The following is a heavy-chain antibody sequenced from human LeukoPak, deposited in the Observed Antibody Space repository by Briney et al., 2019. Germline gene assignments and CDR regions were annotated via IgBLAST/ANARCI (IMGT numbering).Heavy chain of an antibody. V-gene: IGHV4-34*01. J-gene: IGHJ4*02. CDR3: ARGTLIYSGYDYMDFDY. CDR1: GGSFSGYH. Sequence: PSETLSLTCAVYGGSFSGYHWSWVRQPPSKWLEWIAEITHSGSATYNPSLKSRVNISVDTSKNQFSLKLSSMTAADTAVYYCARGTLIYSGYDYMDFDYWGQGTLVTVSS. CDR2: ITHSGSA. D-gene: IGHD5-12*01.